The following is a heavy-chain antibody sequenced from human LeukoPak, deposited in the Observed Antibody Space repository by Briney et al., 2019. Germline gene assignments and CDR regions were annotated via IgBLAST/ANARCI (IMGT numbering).Heavy chain of an antibody. D-gene: IGHD3-9*01. J-gene: IGHJ6*02. V-gene: IGHV4-39*07. CDR2: INHSGST. CDR1: GGSISDTSYY. Sequence: SETLSLTCTVSGGSISDTSYYWGWIRQPPGKGLEWIGEINHSGSTNYNPSLKSRVTISVDTSKNQFSLKLSSVTAADTAVYYCAMRTPGYMYRAPGGYYYGMDVWGQGTTVTVSS. CDR3: AMRTPGYMYRAPGGYYYGMDV.